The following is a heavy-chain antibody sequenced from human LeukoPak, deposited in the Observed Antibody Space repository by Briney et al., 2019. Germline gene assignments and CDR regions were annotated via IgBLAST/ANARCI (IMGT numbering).Heavy chain of an antibody. V-gene: IGHV1-69*06. CDR2: IIPIFSTA. CDR1: GGTFSSYA. CDR3: ARGRTAANYFDY. D-gene: IGHD1-1*01. Sequence: SVKVSCKASGGTFSSYAISWVRQAPGQGLEWMGGIIPIFSTANYAQKFQGRVTITADKSTSTAYMELSSLRSEDTAVYYCARGRTAANYFDYWGQGTLVTVSS. J-gene: IGHJ4*02.